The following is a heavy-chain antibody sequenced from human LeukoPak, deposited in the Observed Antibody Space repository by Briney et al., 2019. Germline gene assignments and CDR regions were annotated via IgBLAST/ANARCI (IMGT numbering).Heavy chain of an antibody. J-gene: IGHJ4*02. CDR1: GFTFSSYA. CDR2: IGAGGTFT. Sequence: GGSLRLSCTASGFTFSSYAMNWVRQAPGKGLEWVSGIGAGGTFTYYVDSVKGRFAISRDSPKNTLYLQMNSLRAEDTALYYCARDGAYSSSWSYFDYWGQGTLVTVSS. D-gene: IGHD6-13*01. V-gene: IGHV3-23*01. CDR3: ARDGAYSSSWSYFDY.